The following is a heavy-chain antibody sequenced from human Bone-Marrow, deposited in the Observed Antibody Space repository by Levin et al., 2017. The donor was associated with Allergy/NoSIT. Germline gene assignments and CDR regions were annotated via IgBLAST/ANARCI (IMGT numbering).Heavy chain of an antibody. J-gene: IGHJ4*02. V-gene: IGHV3-23*01. D-gene: IGHD2-8*01. CDR1: GFTFSSYA. Sequence: GGSLRLSCAASGFTFSSYAMSWVRQAPGKGLEWVSAISGSGGSTYYADSVKGRFTISRDNSKNTLYLQMNSLRAEDTAVYYCAKFPGYCTNGVCPSHFDYWGQGTLVTVSS. CDR3: AKFPGYCTNGVCPSHFDY. CDR2: ISGSGGST.